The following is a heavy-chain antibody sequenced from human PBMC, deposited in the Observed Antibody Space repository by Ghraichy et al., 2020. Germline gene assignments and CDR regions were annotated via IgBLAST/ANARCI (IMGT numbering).Heavy chain of an antibody. J-gene: IGHJ6*02. Sequence: GGSLRLSCAASGFTFSSYGMHWVRQAPGKGLEWVAVIWYDGSNKYYADSVKGRFTISRDNSKNTLYLQMNSLRAEDTAVYYCARELGVGATDSGMDVWGQGTTVTVSS. CDR1: GFTFSSYG. D-gene: IGHD1-26*01. CDR2: IWYDGSNK. V-gene: IGHV3-33*01. CDR3: ARELGVGATDSGMDV.